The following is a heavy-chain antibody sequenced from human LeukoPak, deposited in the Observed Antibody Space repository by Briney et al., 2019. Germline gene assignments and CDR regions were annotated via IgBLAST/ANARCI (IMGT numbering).Heavy chain of an antibody. J-gene: IGHJ4*02. D-gene: IGHD3-10*02. CDR3: ARGALHVFDY. CDR1: GFTFSDYE. V-gene: IGHV3-48*03. CDR2: ISTSGSTT. Sequence: PGGSLRLSCVASGFTFSDYEISWVRQAPGKGLEWVSCISTSGSTTYYADSVKGRFTISRDNAKNSLFLQMNTLTDEDTAVYYCARGALHVFDYWGQGTPVTVSS.